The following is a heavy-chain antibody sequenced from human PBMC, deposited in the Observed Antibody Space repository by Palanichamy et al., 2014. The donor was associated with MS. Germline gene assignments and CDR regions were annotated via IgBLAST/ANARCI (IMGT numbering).Heavy chain of an antibody. V-gene: IGHV3-72*01. Sequence: EVQLLESGGTLVQPGGSLRLSCAVSGFTLSDHYMDWVRQAPGKGLEWIGHTKNKANSYTTECAASLKGRFTISRDDSKNSLYLQMNSVKTEDTAVYYCAAWFAGRPTWGQGTLVTVAS. J-gene: IGHJ5*02. CDR2: TKNKANSYTT. D-gene: IGHD3-10*01. CDR1: GFTLSDHY. CDR3: AAWFAGRPT.